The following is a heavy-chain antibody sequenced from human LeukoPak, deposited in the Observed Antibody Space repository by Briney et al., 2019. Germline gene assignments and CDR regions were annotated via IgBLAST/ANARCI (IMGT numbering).Heavy chain of an antibody. CDR3: ARHIVATRDYYYYYYMDV. Sequence: GESLKISCKGSGYSFTSYWIGWVRQMPGKGLEWMGIIYPGDSDTRYSPSFQGQVTISADKSISTAYLQWSSLKASDTAMYYCARHIVATRDYYYYYYMDVWGKGTTVTIPS. CDR1: GYSFTSYW. J-gene: IGHJ6*03. D-gene: IGHD5-12*01. V-gene: IGHV5-51*01. CDR2: IYPGDSDT.